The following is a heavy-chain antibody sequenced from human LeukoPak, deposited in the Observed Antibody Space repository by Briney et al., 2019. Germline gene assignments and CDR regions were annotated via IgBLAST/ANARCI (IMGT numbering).Heavy chain of an antibody. CDR1: GGSFSGYY. D-gene: IGHD5-18*01. CDR3: ARGPKRGYSYFS. J-gene: IGHJ4*02. CDR2: INHSGST. V-gene: IGHV4-34*01. Sequence: PSETLSLTCAVYGGSFSGYYWSWIRQPPGKGLEWIGEINHSGSTNYNPSLKSRVAISVDTSKNQFSLKLSSVTAADTAVYYCARGPKRGYSYFSWGQGTLVTVSS.